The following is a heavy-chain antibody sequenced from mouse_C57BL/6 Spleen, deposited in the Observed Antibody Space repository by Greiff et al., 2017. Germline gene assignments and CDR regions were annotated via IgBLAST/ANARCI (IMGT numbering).Heavy chain of an antibody. CDR3: TRGSPYDYDGAWFAY. CDR2: IRNKANNHAT. CDR1: GFTFSDAW. Sequence: EVQVVESGGGLVQPGGSMKLSCAASGFTFSDAWMDWVRQSPEKGLEWVAEIRNKANNHATYYAESVKGRFTISRDDSKSSVYLQMNSLRAEDTGIYYCTRGSPYDYDGAWFAYWGQGTLVTVSA. D-gene: IGHD2-4*01. V-gene: IGHV6-6*01. J-gene: IGHJ3*01.